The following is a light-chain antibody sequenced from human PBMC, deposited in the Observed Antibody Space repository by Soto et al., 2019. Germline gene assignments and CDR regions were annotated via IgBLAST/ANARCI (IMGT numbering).Light chain of an antibody. Sequence: AIRMTQSPTSFSASTGDRVTITCRASQGISSYLAWYQQKPGEAPKLLIQAASALQSGVPSGFSGSGSGTEFTLTISRLQSEDVATYYCQQYYSYRSFGQGTKVEV. J-gene: IGKJ1*01. V-gene: IGKV1-8*01. CDR3: QQYYSYRS. CDR2: AAS. CDR1: QGISSY.